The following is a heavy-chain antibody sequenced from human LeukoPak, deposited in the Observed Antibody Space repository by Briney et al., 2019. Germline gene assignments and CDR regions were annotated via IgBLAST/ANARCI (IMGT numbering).Heavy chain of an antibody. J-gene: IGHJ4*02. CDR1: GGSISSSTYY. D-gene: IGHD1-26*01. CDR3: ASITKWGQTVPFDY. Sequence: SETLSLACTVSGGSISSSTYYWGWIRQPPGKGLEWIGHIYYSTYYNPSLESRVTISVHTSKNQFSLRLSSVTAADTAVYYCASITKWGQTVPFDYWGQGTLVTVSS. CDR2: IYYST. V-gene: IGHV4-39*01.